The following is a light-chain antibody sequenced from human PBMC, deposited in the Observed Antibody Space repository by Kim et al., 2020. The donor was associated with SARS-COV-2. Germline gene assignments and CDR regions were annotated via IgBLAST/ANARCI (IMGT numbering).Light chain of an antibody. CDR2: DVT. CDR3: SSFTTPTARV. V-gene: IGLV2-14*03. CDR1: TSDVGAYDY. J-gene: IGLJ3*02. Sequence: QSALTQPASLSGSPGQSITISCTGTTSDVGAYDYVSWYQQFPGNAPKLIIYDVTHRPSGVSDRFSGYKSGNTASLTISGLQADDAADYYCSSFTTPTARVFGGGTQLTVL.